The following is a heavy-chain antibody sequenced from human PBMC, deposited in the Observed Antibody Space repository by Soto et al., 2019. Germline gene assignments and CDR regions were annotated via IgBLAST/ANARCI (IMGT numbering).Heavy chain of an antibody. CDR2: IWYDGSNK. V-gene: IGHV3-33*01. Sequence: LRLSCAASGFTFSSYGMHWVRQAPGKGLEWVAVIWYDGSNKYYADSVKGRFTISRDNSKNTLYLQMNSLRAEDTAVYYCARDRGFLEWLLDLDYWGQGTLVTVSS. CDR1: GFTFSSYG. J-gene: IGHJ4*02. CDR3: ARDRGFLEWLLDLDY. D-gene: IGHD3-3*01.